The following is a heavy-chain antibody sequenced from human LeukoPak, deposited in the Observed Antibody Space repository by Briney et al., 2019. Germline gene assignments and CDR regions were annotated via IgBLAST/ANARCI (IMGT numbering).Heavy chain of an antibody. J-gene: IGHJ3*02. CDR2: IRYDGTNK. V-gene: IGHV3-30*02. CDR3: ARDHHRRLYDSQARDTFDI. D-gene: IGHD3-22*01. CDR1: GFTFSRYD. Sequence: GGSLRLSCAASGFTFSRYDMHWVRQTPGKGLEWVTFIRYDGTNKDYADSVKGRFTISRDNSKNTLYLKMNSLTAEDTAVYYCARDHHRRLYDSQARDTFDIWGQGTMVTVSS.